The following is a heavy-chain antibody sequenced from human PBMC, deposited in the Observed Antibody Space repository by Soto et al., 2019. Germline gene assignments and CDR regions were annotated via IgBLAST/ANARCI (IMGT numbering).Heavy chain of an antibody. CDR3: AARQFYYYDSSGPFDY. CDR1: GFTITSSA. Sequence: SVKVSGKASGFTITSSAMQWVRQARGQRLEWIGWIVVGSGNTNYAQKFQERVTITRDMSTSTAYMELSSLRSEDTAVYYCAARQFYYYDSSGPFDYWGQGTLVTVSS. CDR2: IVVGSGNT. D-gene: IGHD3-22*01. V-gene: IGHV1-58*02. J-gene: IGHJ4*02.